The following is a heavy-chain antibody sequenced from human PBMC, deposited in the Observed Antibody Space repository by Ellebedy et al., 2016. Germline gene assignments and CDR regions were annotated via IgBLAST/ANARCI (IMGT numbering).Heavy chain of an antibody. D-gene: IGHD3-22*01. V-gene: IGHV3-33*01. CDR1: GFTFSSYG. CDR2: IWYDGSNK. Sequence: GESLKISXAASGFTFSSYGMHWVRQAPGKGLEWVAVIWYDGSNKYYADSVKGRFTISRDNSKNTLYLQMNSLRAEDTAVYYCARDRVVGSFDYWGQGTLVTVSS. J-gene: IGHJ4*02. CDR3: ARDRVVGSFDY.